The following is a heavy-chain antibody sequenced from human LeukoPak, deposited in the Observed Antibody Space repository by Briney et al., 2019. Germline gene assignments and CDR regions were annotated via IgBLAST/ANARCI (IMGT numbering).Heavy chain of an antibody. CDR1: GFTLSGHW. J-gene: IGHJ4*02. D-gene: IGHD6-19*01. V-gene: IGHV3-7*01. Sequence: GGSLRVSCVASGFTLSGHWMTWVRQAPGKGPEWVANIKEDGGEKNYVCSVKGRFTISRDNAKNSLYLQMNSLRVEDTAVYYCARERSGWYERWLDYWGQGTLVTVSS. CDR2: IKEDGGEK. CDR3: ARERSGWYERWLDY.